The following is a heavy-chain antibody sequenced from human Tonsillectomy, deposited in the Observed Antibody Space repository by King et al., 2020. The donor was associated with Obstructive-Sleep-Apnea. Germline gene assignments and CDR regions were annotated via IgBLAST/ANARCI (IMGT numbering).Heavy chain of an antibody. D-gene: IGHD1-26*01. Sequence: QLQESGPGLVKSSETLSLTCSVSGGSISSSNYYWGWIRQPPGKGLEWTGSIYYSGSTYYNPSLKSRVTISVDTSKNQFSLNLTSVTAADTAVYYCARVSGSHGGFDYWGQGTLVTVSS. J-gene: IGHJ4*02. V-gene: IGHV4-39*07. CDR2: IYYSGST. CDR3: ARVSGSHGGFDY. CDR1: GGSISSSNYY.